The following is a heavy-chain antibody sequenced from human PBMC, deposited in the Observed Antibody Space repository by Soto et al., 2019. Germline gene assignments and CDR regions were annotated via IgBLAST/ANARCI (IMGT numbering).Heavy chain of an antibody. V-gene: IGHV3-21*06. J-gene: IGHJ4*02. CDR3: ARGAALAGKLDL. Sequence: PRGSLRLSCEASGFTFTSDSMSCVRQAPGKGLEWVSSISSHGRDIFYADSVKGRFTISRDNAKDSLHLQMNSLTGEDSAVYYCARGAALAGKLDLWGQGTLVTVSS. CDR1: GFTFTSDS. CDR2: ISSHGRDI. D-gene: IGHD6-19*01.